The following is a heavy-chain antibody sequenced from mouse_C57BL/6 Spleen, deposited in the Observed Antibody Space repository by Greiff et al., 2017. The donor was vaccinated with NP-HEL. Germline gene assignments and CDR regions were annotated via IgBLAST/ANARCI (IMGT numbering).Heavy chain of an antibody. CDR1: GYTFTSYW. Sequence: VKLQQPGAELVMPGASVKLSCKASGYTFTSYWMHWVKQRPGQGLEWIGEIDPSDSYTNYNQKFKGKSTLTVDKSSSTAYMQLSSLTSEDSEVYSGARRTTQGYFDYWGQGTTLTVSS. D-gene: IGHD3-2*02. J-gene: IGHJ2*01. V-gene: IGHV1-69*01. CDR2: IDPSDSYT. CDR3: ARRTTQGYFDY.